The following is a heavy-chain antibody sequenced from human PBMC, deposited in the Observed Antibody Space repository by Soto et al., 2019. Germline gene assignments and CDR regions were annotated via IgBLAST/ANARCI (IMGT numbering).Heavy chain of an antibody. V-gene: IGHV4-61*01. CDR1: GASVSSGTYY. CDR2: IFTSVNT. D-gene: IGHD5-18*01. CDR3: AREKWTHQWLGLDY. Sequence: SETRSLTCSVSGASVSSGTYYWTWIRQTPGKGLECIGYIFTSVNTKYNSALDSRVSISRDMSKNQFSLRLASVTAADTAVYFCAREKWTHQWLGLDYWGPGILVTASS. J-gene: IGHJ4*02.